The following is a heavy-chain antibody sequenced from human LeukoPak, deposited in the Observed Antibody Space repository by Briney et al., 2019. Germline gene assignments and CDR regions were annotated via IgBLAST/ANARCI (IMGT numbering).Heavy chain of an antibody. CDR2: MYYSGNT. D-gene: IGHD3-10*01. CDR1: GASISSYY. J-gene: IGHJ3*02. CDR3: AKSNGYGLVDI. V-gene: IGHV4-59*01. Sequence: SETLSLTCNVSGASISSYYWSWIRRPPGKGLEYIGYMYYSGNTNYNPSLKSRVTISVDMSKNQFSLKLSSVTAADTAVYYCAKSNGYGLVDIWGQGTMVTVSS.